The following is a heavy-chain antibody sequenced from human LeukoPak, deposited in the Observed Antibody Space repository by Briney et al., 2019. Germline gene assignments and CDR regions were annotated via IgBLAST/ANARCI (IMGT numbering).Heavy chain of an antibody. J-gene: IGHJ4*02. D-gene: IGHD3-10*01. Sequence: GVLRLSCAVSVFSVRSYGMNWVRQAPGQGLEGVSSISSSRSYIYYADSVKGRFTISRDNAKNSLYLQMNSRRAEDTAVYYCARDAGKLNCGQGTLVTVSS. CDR2: ISSSRSYI. CDR3: ARDAGKLN. CDR1: VFSVRSYG. V-gene: IGHV3-21*01.